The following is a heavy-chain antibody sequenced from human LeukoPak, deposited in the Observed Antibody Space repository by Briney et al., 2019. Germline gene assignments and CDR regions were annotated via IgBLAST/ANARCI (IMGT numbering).Heavy chain of an antibody. CDR2: IYYSGST. D-gene: IGHD4-17*01. J-gene: IGHJ5*02. CDR1: GGSISSGGYY. CDR3: ARETTVTSRTFDP. Sequence: SQTLSLTCTVSGGSISSGGYYWSWIRQHPGKGLEWIGYIYYSGSTYYNPSLKSRVTISVDTSKNQFSLKLSSVTAADTAVYYCARETTVTSRTFDPWGQGTLVTVSS. V-gene: IGHV4-31*03.